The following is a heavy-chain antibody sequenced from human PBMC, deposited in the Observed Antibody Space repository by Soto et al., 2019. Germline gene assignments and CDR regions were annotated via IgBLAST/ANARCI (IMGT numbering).Heavy chain of an antibody. J-gene: IGHJ6*02. CDR1: GGSISSSSYY. CDR2: IYYSGST. Sequence: SETLSLTCTVSGGSISSSSYYWGWIRQPPGKGLEWIGGIYYSGSTYYNPSLKSRVTISVDTSKNQFSLQLSSVTAADTAVYYCAKLTVADYGVDVWGQRTTVTVSS. D-gene: IGHD4-17*01. V-gene: IGHV4-39*01. CDR3: AKLTVADYGVDV.